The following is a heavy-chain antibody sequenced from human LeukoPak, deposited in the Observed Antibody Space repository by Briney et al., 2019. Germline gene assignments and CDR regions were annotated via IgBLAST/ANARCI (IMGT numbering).Heavy chain of an antibody. Sequence: GGSLRLSCAVSGVTVSSNHMSWVRQAPGKGLEWVSAIYSGGGTYYADSVKGRFTLSRDISKNTLYLQMNSLRAEDTAVYYCVRVGPLWFGENYFDYWGQGTLVTVSS. CDR1: GVTVSSNH. D-gene: IGHD3-10*01. J-gene: IGHJ4*02. CDR3: VRVGPLWFGENYFDY. CDR2: IYSGGGT. V-gene: IGHV3-66*01.